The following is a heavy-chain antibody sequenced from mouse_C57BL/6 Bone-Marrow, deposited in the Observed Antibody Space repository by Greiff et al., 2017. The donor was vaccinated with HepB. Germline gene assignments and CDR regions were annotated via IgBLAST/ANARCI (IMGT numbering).Heavy chain of an antibody. V-gene: IGHV1-50*01. D-gene: IGHD1-1*01. Sequence: QVQLQQPGAELVKPGASVKLSCTASGSTFTSSWMQWVKQRPGQGLEWIGEIDPSDSYTNYNQKFKGKATLTVDTSSSTDYMRRSSLTSEDSAVYYCETYYGSPWYVDVWGTGTTVTGSA. CDR2: IDPSDSYT. J-gene: IGHJ1*03. CDR1: GSTFTSSW. CDR3: ETYYGSPWYVDV.